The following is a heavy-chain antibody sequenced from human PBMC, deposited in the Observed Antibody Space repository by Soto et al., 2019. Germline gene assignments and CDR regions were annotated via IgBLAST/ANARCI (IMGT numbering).Heavy chain of an antibody. CDR2: ISGSGDRK. CDR1: GLTFSSSA. CDR3: ARGAGTFVPEVWSVRYSYADRGQYNAMEV. V-gene: IGHV3-23*01. J-gene: IGHJ6*01. D-gene: IGHD5-18*01. Sequence: EAELLESGGALRQPGGSLRLSCAASGLTFSSSAMTWVRQTPGKGLEWVSRISGSGDRKYYADSVQGRFSISRDNSENTQYLQRISLRAEDTAVYYCARGAGTFVPEVWSVRYSYADRGQYNAMEVWWKGTTVTVSS.